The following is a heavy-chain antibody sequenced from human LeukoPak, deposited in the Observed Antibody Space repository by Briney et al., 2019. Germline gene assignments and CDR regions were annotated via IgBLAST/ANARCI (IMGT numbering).Heavy chain of an antibody. J-gene: IGHJ6*03. CDR2: ISGNGDTT. CDR1: GFTFSSYV. Sequence: QTGGSLRLSCAASGFTFSSYVMSWVRQAPGKGLEWVSAISGNGDTTYYADSVKGRFTISRDNSKNTLYLQMNSLRAEDTAVYYCARDRTGQRLISRKDYYYMDVWGKGTTVTISS. CDR3: ARDRTGQRLISRKDYYYMDV. D-gene: IGHD6-25*01. V-gene: IGHV3-23*01.